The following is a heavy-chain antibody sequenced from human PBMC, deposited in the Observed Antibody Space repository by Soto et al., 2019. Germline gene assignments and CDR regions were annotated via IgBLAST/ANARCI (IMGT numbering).Heavy chain of an antibody. Sequence: QVQLVQSGAEVKKPGSSVKVSCKASGGTFSSYAISWVRQAPGQGLEWMGGIIPIFGTANYAQKFQGRVTITADESTSTAFMELSSLRAEDTAVYYCASKPFGYSSSWYDWFDPWGQGTLVTVSS. J-gene: IGHJ5*02. CDR3: ASKPFGYSSSWYDWFDP. V-gene: IGHV1-69*12. CDR1: GGTFSSYA. CDR2: IIPIFGTA. D-gene: IGHD6-13*01.